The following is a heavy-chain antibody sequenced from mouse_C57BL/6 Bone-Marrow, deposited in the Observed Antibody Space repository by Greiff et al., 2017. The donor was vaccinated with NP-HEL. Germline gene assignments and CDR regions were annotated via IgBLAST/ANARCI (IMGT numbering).Heavy chain of an antibody. Sequence: VQLQQSGTVLARPGASVKMSCKTSGYTFTSYWMHWVKQRPGQGLEWIGAIYPGNSDTSYNQKFKGKAKLTAVTSASTAYMELSSLTNEDSAVYYCTRFRVWDEDWYFDVWGTGTTVTVSS. J-gene: IGHJ1*03. D-gene: IGHD4-1*01. CDR1: GYTFTSYW. CDR3: TRFRVWDEDWYFDV. CDR2: IYPGNSDT. V-gene: IGHV1-5*01.